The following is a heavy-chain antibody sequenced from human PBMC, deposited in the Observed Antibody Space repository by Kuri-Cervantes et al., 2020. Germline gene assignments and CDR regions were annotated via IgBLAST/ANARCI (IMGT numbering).Heavy chain of an antibody. V-gene: IGHV3-33*08. J-gene: IGHJ4*02. CDR1: GFTFSSYG. Sequence: GGSLRLSCAASGFTFSSYGMHWVRQAPGKGLEWVAVIWYDGSNKYYADSVKGRFTISRDNAKNSLYLLMNSLRAEDTAVYYCARRSGGDYWGQGTLVTVSS. CDR2: IWYDGSNK. D-gene: IGHD1-26*01. CDR3: ARRSGGDY.